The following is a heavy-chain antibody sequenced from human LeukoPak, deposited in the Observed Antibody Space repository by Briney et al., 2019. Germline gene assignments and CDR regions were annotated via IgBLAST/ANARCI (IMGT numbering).Heavy chain of an antibody. CDR1: GFTFRSYW. J-gene: IGHJ4*02. V-gene: IGHV3-74*01. D-gene: IGHD4-23*01. Sequence: GSLRLSCAASGFTFRSYWMHWVRQAPGKGLVWVSRLNSDGSSTSYADSVKGRFTISRDNAKNTLYLQMNSLRAEDTAVYYCAKDKGRLDYGGNSLDYWGQGTLVTVSS. CDR2: LNSDGSST. CDR3: AKDKGRLDYGGNSLDY.